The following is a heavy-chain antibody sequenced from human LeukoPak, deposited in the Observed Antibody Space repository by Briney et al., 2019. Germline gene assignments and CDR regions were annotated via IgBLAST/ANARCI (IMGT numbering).Heavy chain of an antibody. D-gene: IGHD5-18*01. Sequence: ASVKVSCKASGYTFTSYGISWVRQAPGQGLEWMGWISGYNGNTKNAQKLQGRVTMTTDTSTSTAYMELRSLRSDDTAVYYCAADTPVQLWANWGQGTLVTVSS. CDR1: GYTFTSYG. J-gene: IGHJ4*02. V-gene: IGHV1-18*01. CDR2: ISGYNGNT. CDR3: AADTPVQLWAN.